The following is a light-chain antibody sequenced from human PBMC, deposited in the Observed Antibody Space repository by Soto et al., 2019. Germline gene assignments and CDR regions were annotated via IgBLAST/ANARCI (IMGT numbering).Light chain of an antibody. CDR1: QDISSA. CDR3: QQFNGYPLT. CDR2: DAS. V-gene: IGKV1-13*02. Sequence: IQLTQSPSSLSASVGDRVTITCRASQDISSALAWYQHKSGDAPKSLIYDASTLESGVPSRFSGSGSETEFTFPITSLLAEDVAKYYCQQFNGYPLTFGGGTKVEIK. J-gene: IGKJ4*01.